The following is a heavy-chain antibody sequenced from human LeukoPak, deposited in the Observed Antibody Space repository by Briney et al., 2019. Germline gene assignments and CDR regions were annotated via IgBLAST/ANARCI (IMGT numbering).Heavy chain of an antibody. V-gene: IGHV3-21*01. CDR2: ISSSSSYI. Sequence: GGSLRLSCAASGFTFSSYSMNWVRQAPGKGLEWVSSISSSSSYINYADSVKGRFTISRDNAKNSMYLQMNSLRAEDTAVYYCAKSRSWGFDPWGQGTLVTVSS. CDR1: GFTFSSYS. J-gene: IGHJ5*02. CDR3: AKSRSWGFDP. D-gene: IGHD7-27*01.